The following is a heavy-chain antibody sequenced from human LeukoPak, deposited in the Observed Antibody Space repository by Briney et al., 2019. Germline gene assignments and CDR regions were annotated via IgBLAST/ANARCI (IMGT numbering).Heavy chain of an antibody. D-gene: IGHD3-22*01. V-gene: IGHV4-30-4*01. J-gene: IGHJ1*01. CDR1: GGSISSGGYY. Sequence: SETLSLTCTVSGGSISSGGYYWSWIRQPPGKGLEWIGYIYYSGSTYYNPSLKSRVTISLDASKNQFSLKLSSVTAADTAVYYCARTPATYYYDSSGYYGVIFQHWGQGTLVTVSS. CDR2: IYYSGST. CDR3: ARTPATYYYDSSGYYGVIFQH.